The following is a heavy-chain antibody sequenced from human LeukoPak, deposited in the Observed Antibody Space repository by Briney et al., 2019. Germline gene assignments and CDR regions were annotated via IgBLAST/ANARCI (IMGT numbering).Heavy chain of an antibody. CDR2: IIPILGIA. D-gene: IGHD6-19*01. V-gene: IGHV1-69*04. J-gene: IGHJ4*02. CDR3: ATAYSSDSGVGYFDY. Sequence: GASVKVSCKASGGTFSSYAISWVRQAPGQGLEWMGRIIPILGIANYAQKFQGRATMTEDTSTDTAYMELSSLRSEDTAVYYCATAYSSDSGVGYFDYWGQGTLVTVSS. CDR1: GGTFSSYA.